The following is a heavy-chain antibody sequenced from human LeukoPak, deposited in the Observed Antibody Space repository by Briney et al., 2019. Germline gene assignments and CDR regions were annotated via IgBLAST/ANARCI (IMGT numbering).Heavy chain of an antibody. CDR3: ARDADMWSGYRLFDF. CDR2: IQQDGSGK. CDR1: GFTFSNYW. Sequence: GGSLRLSCAASGFTFSNYWMSWVRQAPGKGLEWVANIQQDGSGKYYVDSVKGRFTISRDNAKSSLYLQMNSLRAEDTAVYYCARDADMWSGYRLFDFWGQGTLVTVSS. V-gene: IGHV3-7*01. J-gene: IGHJ4*02. D-gene: IGHD3-3*01.